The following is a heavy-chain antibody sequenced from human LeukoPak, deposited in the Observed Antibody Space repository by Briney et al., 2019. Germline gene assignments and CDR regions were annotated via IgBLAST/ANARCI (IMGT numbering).Heavy chain of an antibody. D-gene: IGHD2-8*02. CDR1: GFTFSSDS. Sequence: GGSLRLTYTASGFTFSSDSINWIRQAPGKGLEWVSSISSSSSYIYYADSVKGRFTISRDNAKNSLYLQMNSLGAQTTAVYYCARAAPSRGSLILTGTHPFDYWGQGTLVTVSS. J-gene: IGHJ4*02. CDR3: ARAAPSRGSLILTGTHPFDY. V-gene: IGHV3-21*01. CDR2: ISSSSSYI.